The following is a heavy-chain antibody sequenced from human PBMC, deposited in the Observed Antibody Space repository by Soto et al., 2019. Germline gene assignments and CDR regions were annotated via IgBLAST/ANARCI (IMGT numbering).Heavy chain of an antibody. D-gene: IGHD3-22*01. V-gene: IGHV1-18*01. Sequence: QVQLEQSGAELRKPGASVKVSCKASGYSFSSYGMNWVRQAPGQGLEWMGWINPNNGNRNYAQKFEDRVTMTTATSTNTVFLELRSLKSDDTAIYYCARDRLRGYDSSDFYSWGQGTLVTVSS. CDR1: GYSFSSYG. CDR3: ARDRLRGYDSSDFYS. J-gene: IGHJ4*02. CDR2: INPNNGNR.